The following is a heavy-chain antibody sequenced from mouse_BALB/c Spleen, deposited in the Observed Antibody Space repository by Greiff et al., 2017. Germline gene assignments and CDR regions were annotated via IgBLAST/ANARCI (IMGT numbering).Heavy chain of an antibody. Sequence: EVNVVESGGGLVQPGGSLKLSCAASGFTFSSYGMSWVRQTPDKRLELVATINSNGGSTYYPDSVKGRFTISRDNAKNTLYLQMSSLKSEDTAMYYCARESWFAYWGQGTLVTVSA. J-gene: IGHJ3*01. CDR2: INSNGGST. CDR1: GFTFSSYG. CDR3: ARESWFAY. V-gene: IGHV5-6-3*01.